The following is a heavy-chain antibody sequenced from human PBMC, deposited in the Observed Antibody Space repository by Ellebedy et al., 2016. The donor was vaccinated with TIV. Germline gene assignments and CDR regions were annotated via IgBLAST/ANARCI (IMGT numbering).Heavy chain of an antibody. CDR1: GFTFSSYW. Sequence: GESLKISCAASGFTFSSYWMSWVRQAPGKGLEWVANIKQDGSEKYYVDSVKGRFTISRDNAKNSLYLQMNSLRAEDTAVYYCARVVRGGCESSLQYWGQGTLVTVSS. J-gene: IGHJ4*02. V-gene: IGHV3-7*03. CDR2: IKQDGSEK. CDR3: ARVVRGGCESSLQY. D-gene: IGHD1-26*01.